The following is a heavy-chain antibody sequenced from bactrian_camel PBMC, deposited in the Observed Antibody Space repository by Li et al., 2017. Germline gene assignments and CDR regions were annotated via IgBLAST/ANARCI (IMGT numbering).Heavy chain of an antibody. D-gene: IGHD1*01. J-gene: IGHJ7*01. CDR1: ANTASRC. V-gene: IGHV3S53*01. CDR2: IDTDGYT. Sequence: HVQLVESGGGLVQAGEPLTLSCHSSANTASRCWAWFRQAPGKQREAVALIDTDGYTTYGDSVKGRFTISQDNDRKILNLQMNNLKPEDTAVYYCAADFARRTPPRWKDLRLCGYEMDYWGEGTQVTVS.